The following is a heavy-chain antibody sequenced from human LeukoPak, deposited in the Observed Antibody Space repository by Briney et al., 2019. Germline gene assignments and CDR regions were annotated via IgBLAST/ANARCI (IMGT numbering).Heavy chain of an antibody. J-gene: IGHJ4*02. CDR1: GYTFTSYN. Sequence: GASVKVSCAASGYTFTSYNINWVRQAPGQGLEWMGWINTNTGNPTYAQGFTGRFVFSLDTSVSTTYLQISSLKAEDTAVYYCARDVFGGRGELNYWGQGTLVTVSS. CDR3: ARDVFGGRGELNY. D-gene: IGHD3-16*01. CDR2: INTNTGNP. V-gene: IGHV7-4-1*02.